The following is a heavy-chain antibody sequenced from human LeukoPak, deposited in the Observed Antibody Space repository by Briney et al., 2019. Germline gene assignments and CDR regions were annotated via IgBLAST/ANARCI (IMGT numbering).Heavy chain of an antibody. D-gene: IGHD3-10*01. CDR2: ISYDGSNK. J-gene: IGHJ3*02. Sequence: GSLRLSCAASGLTFSSYGMHWVRQAPGKGLEWVAVISYDGSNKYYADSVKGRFTISRDNSKNTLYLQMNSLRAEDTAVYYCYGGDDAFDIWGQGTMVTVSS. V-gene: IGHV3-30*03. CDR1: GLTFSSYG. CDR3: YGGDDAFDI.